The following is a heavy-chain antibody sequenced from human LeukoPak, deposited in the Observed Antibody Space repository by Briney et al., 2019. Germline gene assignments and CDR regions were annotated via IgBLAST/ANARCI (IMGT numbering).Heavy chain of an antibody. D-gene: IGHD3/OR15-3a*01. V-gene: IGHV4-59*01. J-gene: IGHJ4*02. Sequence: SETLTLTCSVSGCSISSYYWSWVRQPPGKGLEWIGYIYYSGSTYYNPSLKSRVTISVDTSKNQFSLKLSSVTAADTAVYYCARFDGFLSNFGYWGQGTLVTVSS. CDR1: GCSISSYY. CDR2: IYYSGST. CDR3: ARFDGFLSNFGY.